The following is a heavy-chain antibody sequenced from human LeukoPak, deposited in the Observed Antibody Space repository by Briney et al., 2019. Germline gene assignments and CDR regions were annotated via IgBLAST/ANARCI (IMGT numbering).Heavy chain of an antibody. CDR1: GFTFSSYA. V-gene: IGHV3-53*01. J-gene: IGHJ6*03. CDR2: IYSGGST. D-gene: IGHD5-24*01. CDR3: ARESHGSRRYYYYYMDV. Sequence: GGSLRLSCAASGFTFSSYAMSWVRQAPGKGLEWVSVIYSGGSTYYADSVKGRFTISRDNSKNTLYLQMNSLRAEDTAVYYCARESHGSRRYYYYYMDVWGKGTTVTVSS.